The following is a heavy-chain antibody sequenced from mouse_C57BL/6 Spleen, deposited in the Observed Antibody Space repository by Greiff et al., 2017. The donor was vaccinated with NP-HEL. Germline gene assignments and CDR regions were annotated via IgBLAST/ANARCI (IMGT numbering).Heavy chain of an antibody. J-gene: IGHJ2*01. CDR3: GRSEGGDFGY. CDR2: IDPSDSYT. CDR1: GYTFTSYW. V-gene: IGHV1-69*01. Sequence: VQLQQPGAELVMPGASVKLSCKASGYTFTSYWMHWVKQRPGQGLEWIGEIDPSDSYTNYNQKFKGKSTLTVDKSSSTAYMQLSSLTSEDSAVYYRGRSEGGDFGYRGQGNTLPGPS.